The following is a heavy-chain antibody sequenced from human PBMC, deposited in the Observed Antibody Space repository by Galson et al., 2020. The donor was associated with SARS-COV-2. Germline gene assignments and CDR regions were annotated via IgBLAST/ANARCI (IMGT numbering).Heavy chain of an antibody. V-gene: IGHV4-39*01. CDR2: IYYSGTT. J-gene: IGHJ2*01. D-gene: IGHD4-17*01. CDR1: GGSIYTTSYF. Sequence: SETLSLTCTVSGGSIYTTSYFCGWIRQPPGKGLEWIGTIYYSGTTNYNPPLRSRVTISVDTSRNQFSLKLNSVTAADTAVYYCARRGGTVTTQHFELWGRGTLVTVSS. CDR3: ARRGGTVTTQHFEL.